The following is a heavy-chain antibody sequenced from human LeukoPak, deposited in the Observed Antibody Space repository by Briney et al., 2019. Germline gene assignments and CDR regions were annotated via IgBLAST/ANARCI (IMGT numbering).Heavy chain of an antibody. J-gene: IGHJ3*02. CDR2: IYTNGTT. V-gene: IGHV4-4*07. CDR3: AREGIIDAFDI. Sequence: SETLSLTCTVSGGPISSYYWSWIRQPAGKGLELIGRIYTNGTTNYNPSLKSRVTISVDTSKNQFSLKLSSVTAADTVVYYCAREGIIDAFDIWGQGTVVTVSS. CDR1: GGPISSYY.